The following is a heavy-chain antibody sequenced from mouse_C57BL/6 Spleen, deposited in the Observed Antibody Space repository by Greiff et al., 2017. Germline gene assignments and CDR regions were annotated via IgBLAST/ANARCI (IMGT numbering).Heavy chain of an antibody. CDR3: ARITTVVMDY. J-gene: IGHJ4*01. CDR1: GYTFTSYW. Sequence: VKLQQPGAELVKPGASVKLSCKASGYTFTSYWMQWVKQRPGQGLEWIGEIDPSDSYTNYNQKFKGKATLTVDTSSSTAYMQLSSLTSEDSAVYYCARITTVVMDYWGQGTSVTVSS. V-gene: IGHV1-50*01. CDR2: IDPSDSYT. D-gene: IGHD1-1*01.